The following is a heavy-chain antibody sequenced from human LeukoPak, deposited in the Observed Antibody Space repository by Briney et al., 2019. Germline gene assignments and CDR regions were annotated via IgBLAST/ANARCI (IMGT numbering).Heavy chain of an antibody. V-gene: IGHV3-48*03. CDR1: GFTFSSYE. CDR2: ISSSGSNI. J-gene: IGHJ4*02. CDR3: ARVLYFDY. Sequence: PGGSLRLSCAAPGFTFSSYEMNWVRQAPGKGLEWVSYISSSGSNIYYADSVKGRFSISRDNAKNSLYLQMNSLRAEDTAVYYCARVLYFDYWGQGTLVTVSS.